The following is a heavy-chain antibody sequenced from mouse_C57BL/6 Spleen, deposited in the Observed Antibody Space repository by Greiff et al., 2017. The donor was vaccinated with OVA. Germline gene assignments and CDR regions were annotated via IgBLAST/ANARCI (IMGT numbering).Heavy chain of an antibody. CDR2: IDPSDSYT. CDR1: GYTFTSYW. V-gene: IGHV1-69*01. D-gene: IGHD2-1*01. Sequence: QVQLKESGAELVMPGASVKLSCKASGYTFTSYWMHWVKQRPGQGLEWIGEIDPSDSYTNYNQKFKGKSTLTVDKSSSTAYMQLSSLTSEDSAVYYCAVGNYSAWFAYWGQGTLVTVSA. J-gene: IGHJ3*01. CDR3: AVGNYSAWFAY.